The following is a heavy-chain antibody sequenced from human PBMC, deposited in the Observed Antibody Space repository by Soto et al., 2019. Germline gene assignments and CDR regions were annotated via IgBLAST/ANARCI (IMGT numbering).Heavy chain of an antibody. CDR3: ARHPTVTEYYFDY. V-gene: IGHV4-59*08. J-gene: IGHJ4*02. Sequence: SETLSLTCTVSGGSISNYYWSWIRQPPGKGLEWIGYIYYSGSTNYNPSLKSRVTISSDTSKNQFSLKLSSVTAADTAMYYCARHPTVTEYYFDYWGQGTLVTVSS. D-gene: IGHD4-17*01. CDR1: GGSISNYY. CDR2: IYYSGST.